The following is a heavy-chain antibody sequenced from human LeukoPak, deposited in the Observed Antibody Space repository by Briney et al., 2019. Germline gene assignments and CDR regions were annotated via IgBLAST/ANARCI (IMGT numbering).Heavy chain of an antibody. Sequence: SQTLSLTCTVSVGSFSNGGYLWSSIRQHPGKGLEWIGSISYSGSTYYNRSVKIQVTISVDTSKNHFSLKLSSVTAADTAVYYCAREISGYDHANSYFDYWGQGTLVTVSS. D-gene: IGHD5-12*01. CDR2: ISYSGST. V-gene: IGHV4-31*01. CDR1: VGSFSNGGYL. CDR3: AREISGYDHANSYFDY. J-gene: IGHJ4*02.